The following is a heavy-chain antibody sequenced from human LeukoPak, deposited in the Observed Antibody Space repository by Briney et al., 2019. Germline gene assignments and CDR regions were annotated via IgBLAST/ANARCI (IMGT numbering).Heavy chain of an antibody. Sequence: GASVKVSCKASGYTFTGYYMHWVRQAPGQGLEWMGWINPNSGGTNYAQKFQGRVTMTRDTSISTAYMELSSVTAADTAVYYCARGLQEGVLLWFGELFEGYYFDYWGQGTLVTVSS. V-gene: IGHV1-2*02. CDR1: GYTFTGYY. CDR3: ARGLQEGVLLWFGELFEGYYFDY. CDR2: INPNSGGT. D-gene: IGHD3-10*01. J-gene: IGHJ4*02.